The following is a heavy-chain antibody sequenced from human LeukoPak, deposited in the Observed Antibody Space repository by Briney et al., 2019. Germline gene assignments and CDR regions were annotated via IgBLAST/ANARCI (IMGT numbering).Heavy chain of an antibody. V-gene: IGHV5-51*01. CDR1: GFTFTSYW. CDR3: TRYGGTSARFSDY. CDR2: VYPSDSGT. D-gene: IGHD2-15*01. J-gene: IGHJ4*02. Sequence: GESLKISCKGSGFTFTSYWIGWVRQMPGEGLEWMGIVYPSDSGTRYSPSFRGQVTISADKSINTAYLQWSSLKASDTAMYYRTRYGGTSARFSDYWGQGTLVTVSS.